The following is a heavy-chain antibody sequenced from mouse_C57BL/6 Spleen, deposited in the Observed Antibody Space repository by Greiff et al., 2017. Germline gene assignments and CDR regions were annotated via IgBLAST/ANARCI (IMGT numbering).Heavy chain of an antibody. CDR3: AKEGGYYGYAMDY. Sequence: VKLMESGPGLVAPSQRLSITCTVSGFSLTSYGVDWVRQPPGKGLEWLGVIWGGGSTNYNSALMSRLSISKDNTTSQVFLKMNRLQTDDTAMYYCAKEGGYYGYAMDYWGQVTSVTFSS. V-gene: IGHV2-9*01. D-gene: IGHD2-3*01. J-gene: IGHJ4*01. CDR2: IWGGGST. CDR1: GFSLTSYG.